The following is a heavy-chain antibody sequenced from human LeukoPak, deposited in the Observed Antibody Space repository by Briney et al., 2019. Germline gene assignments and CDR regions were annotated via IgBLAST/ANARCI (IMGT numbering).Heavy chain of an antibody. D-gene: IGHD6-6*01. Sequence: PSETLSLTCTVSGGSISSSSYYWGWIRQPPGKGPEWIGRIYYSGSTYYNPSLKSRVTISVDTSKNQFSLKLSSVTAADTAVYYCARGRVSIAARPAYMDVWGKGTTVTVSS. V-gene: IGHV4-39*07. CDR2: IYYSGST. J-gene: IGHJ6*03. CDR3: ARGRVSIAARPAYMDV. CDR1: GGSISSSSYY.